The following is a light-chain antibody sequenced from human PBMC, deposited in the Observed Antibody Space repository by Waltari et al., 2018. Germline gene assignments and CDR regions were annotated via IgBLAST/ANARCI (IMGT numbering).Light chain of an antibody. Sequence: DIQMTQSPPTLSASVGDTVTITGRASQSIGGWLAWYQQQPGKAPKFLIYKASNLETGVPSRFSGSGSGTEFTLTISSLQPDDFATYFCQQYNDYPWTFGQGTKVEMK. V-gene: IGKV1-5*03. J-gene: IGKJ1*01. CDR1: QSIGGW. CDR2: KAS. CDR3: QQYNDYPWT.